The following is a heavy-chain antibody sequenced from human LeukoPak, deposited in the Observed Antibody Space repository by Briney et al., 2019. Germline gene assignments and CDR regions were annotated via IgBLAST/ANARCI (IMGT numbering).Heavy chain of an antibody. J-gene: IGHJ4*02. V-gene: IGHV3-23*01. CDR2: ISGSGGST. CDR1: GFTFSSYV. Sequence: GGSLRLSCAASGFTFSSYVMSWVRQAPGKGLEWVSAISGSGGSTYYADSVKGRFTISRDNSKNTLYLQMNSLRAEDTAVYYCAKSGDYYGSGSYYWGFDYWGQGTLVTVSS. CDR3: AKSGDYYGSGSYYWGFDY. D-gene: IGHD3-10*01.